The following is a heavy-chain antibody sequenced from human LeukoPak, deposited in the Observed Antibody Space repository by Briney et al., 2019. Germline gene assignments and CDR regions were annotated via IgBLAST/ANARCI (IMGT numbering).Heavy chain of an antibody. V-gene: IGHV3-7*01. Sequence: GGSLRLSCAASGFTFSSYWMSWVRQAPGKGLEWVANIKQDGSEKYYVDSVKGRFTISRDNAKNSLYLQMNSLRAEDTAVYYCARDESYYDILTGYSRRDSYYYMDVWGKGTTVTVSS. J-gene: IGHJ6*03. D-gene: IGHD3-9*01. CDR3: ARDESYYDILTGYSRRDSYYYMDV. CDR2: IKQDGSEK. CDR1: GFTFSSYW.